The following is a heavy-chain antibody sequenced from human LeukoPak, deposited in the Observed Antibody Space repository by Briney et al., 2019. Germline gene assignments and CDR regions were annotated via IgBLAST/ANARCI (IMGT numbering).Heavy chain of an antibody. D-gene: IGHD3-22*01. CDR3: AKNFDSSGYYGAYNWFDP. CDR1: GFTFSSYG. V-gene: IGHV3-30*18. J-gene: IGHJ5*02. Sequence: GGSLRLSCAASGFTFSSYGMHWVRQAPGKGLEWVAVISYDGSNKYYADSVKGRFTISRDNSKNTLYLQMNSLRAEDTAVYYCAKNFDSSGYYGAYNWFDPWGQGTLATVSS. CDR2: ISYDGSNK.